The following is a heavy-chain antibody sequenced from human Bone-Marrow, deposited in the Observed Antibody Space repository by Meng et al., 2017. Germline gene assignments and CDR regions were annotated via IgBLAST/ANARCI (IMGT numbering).Heavy chain of an antibody. D-gene: IGHD3-10*01. CDR2: INHSGST. V-gene: IGHV4-34*01. CDR1: GGSFSGYY. J-gene: IGHJ4*02. CDR3: ARGGVRGGIDY. Sequence: VRRHAGGVWLLKPSHALSPPGACYGGSFSGYYGSWIRQPPGKGLEWIGEINHSGSTNYNPSLKSRVTISVDTSKNQFSLKLSSVTAADTAVYYCARGGVRGGIDYWGQGTLVTVSS.